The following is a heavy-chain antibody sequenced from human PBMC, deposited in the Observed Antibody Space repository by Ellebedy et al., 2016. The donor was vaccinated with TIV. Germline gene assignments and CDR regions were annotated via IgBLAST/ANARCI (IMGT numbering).Heavy chain of an antibody. D-gene: IGHD3-10*01. CDR1: GGSFSGYY. Sequence: MPSETLSLTCAVYGGSFSGYYWSWIRQPPGKGLEWIGEINHSGSTNYSPSLKSRVTISVDTSKNQFSLKLSSVSAADTAVYYCARGRGTMVRGVMKYYYYYGMDVWGQGTTVTVSS. CDR3: ARGRGTMVRGVMKYYYYYGMDV. V-gene: IGHV4-34*01. J-gene: IGHJ6*02. CDR2: INHSGST.